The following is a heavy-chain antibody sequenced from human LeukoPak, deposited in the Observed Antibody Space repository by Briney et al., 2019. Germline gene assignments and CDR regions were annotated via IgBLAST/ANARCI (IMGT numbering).Heavy chain of an antibody. CDR2: IKQDGSEK. J-gene: IGHJ6*03. CDR1: GFTFSSYW. CDR3: ARNTIFGVADFYYYYYYMDV. V-gene: IGHV3-7*01. Sequence: PGGSLRLSCAAPGFTFSSYWMSWVRQAPGKGLEWVANIKQDGSEKYYVDSVKGRFTISRDNAKNSLYLQMNSLRAEDTAVYYCARNTIFGVADFYYYYYYMDVWGKGTTVTVSS. D-gene: IGHD3-3*01.